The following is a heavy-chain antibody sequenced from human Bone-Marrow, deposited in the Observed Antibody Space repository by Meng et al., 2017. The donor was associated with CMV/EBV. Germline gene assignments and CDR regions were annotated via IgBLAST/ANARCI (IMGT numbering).Heavy chain of an antibody. J-gene: IGHJ6*02. CDR2: ITSGSRYI. CDR1: GFTFSSYA. D-gene: IGHD2/OR15-2a*01. Sequence: GESLKISCAASGFTFSSYAMNWVRQAPGKGLEWVSSITSGSRYIYYADSVKGRFTVPRDNARNSLYLQMNSLRAEDTAVYYCARGSQYCDSTRCYWGEMDVWGQGATVTIFS. CDR3: ARGSQYCDSTRCYWGEMDV. V-gene: IGHV3-21*01.